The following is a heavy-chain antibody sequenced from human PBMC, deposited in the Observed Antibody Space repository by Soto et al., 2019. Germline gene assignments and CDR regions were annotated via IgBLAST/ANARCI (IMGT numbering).Heavy chain of an antibody. J-gene: IGHJ6*03. CDR2: IYYSGST. CDR1: GGSISSYY. D-gene: IGHD3-22*01. V-gene: IGHV4-59*12. Sequence: PSETLSLTCTVSGGSISSYYWSWIRQPPGKGLEWIGYIYYSGSTYYNPSLKSRVTISVDTSKNQFSLKLSSVTAADTAVYYCARAPVVSEPPRYYYYMDVWGKGTTVTVSS. CDR3: ARAPVVSEPPRYYYYMDV.